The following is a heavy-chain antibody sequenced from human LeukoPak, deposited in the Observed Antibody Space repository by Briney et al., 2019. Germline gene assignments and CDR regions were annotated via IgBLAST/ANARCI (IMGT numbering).Heavy chain of an antibody. V-gene: IGHV3-23*01. Sequence: GGSLRLSCAASGFTLAIHAMSWFRQCPGKGVEWVSSFSWRGRSPYCIDAVKGRFTISRDNAKNTLYLQMTSLTAEDTGAYYRARPVGISNRVMEDYWGHGTLVTASS. J-gene: IGHJ4*01. CDR2: FSWRGRSP. D-gene: IGHD1-14*01. CDR3: ARPVGISNRVMEDY. CDR1: GFTLAIHA.